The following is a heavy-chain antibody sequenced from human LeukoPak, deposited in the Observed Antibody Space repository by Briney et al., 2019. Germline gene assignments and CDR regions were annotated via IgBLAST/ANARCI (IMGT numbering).Heavy chain of an antibody. Sequence: GASVKVSCKASGYSFTDYYMHWVRQAPGQGLEWMGWINPYSGGTNYAQGFQGRVTMTRDTSISTAYMELSRLRSDDTAVYYCARAEWSATTKFDYWGQGTLVTVSS. CDR2: INPYSGGT. V-gene: IGHV1-2*02. J-gene: IGHJ4*02. CDR1: GYSFTDYY. D-gene: IGHD1/OR15-1a*01. CDR3: ARAEWSATTKFDY.